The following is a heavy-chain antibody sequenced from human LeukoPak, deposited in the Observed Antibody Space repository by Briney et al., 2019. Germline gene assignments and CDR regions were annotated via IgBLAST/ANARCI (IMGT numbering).Heavy chain of an antibody. CDR2: LSSSNSYI. J-gene: IGHJ5*02. V-gene: IGHV3-21*01. CDR1: GFTFSDYS. CDR3: ARGPPFDP. Sequence: GGSLRLSCAASGFTFSDYSMSWVRQAPGKGLEWVSSLSSSNSYIYYGDSVKGRFTISRDNAKNSLYLQMNSLRAEDTAVYYCARGPPFDPWGQGTLVTVSS.